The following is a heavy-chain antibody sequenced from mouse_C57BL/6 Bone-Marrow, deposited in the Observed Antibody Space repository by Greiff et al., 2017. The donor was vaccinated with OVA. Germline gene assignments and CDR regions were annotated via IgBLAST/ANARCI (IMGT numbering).Heavy chain of an antibody. D-gene: IGHD1-1*01. CDR1: GFTFSSYG. CDR2: ISSGGSYT. J-gene: IGHJ4*01. V-gene: IGHV5-6*01. CDR3: ARQDYYGSGNYAMDY. Sequence: EVKVVESGGDLVKPGGSLKLSCAASGFTFSSYGMSWVRQTPDKRLEWVATISSGGSYTYYPDSVKGRFTISRDNAKNTLYLQMSSLKSEDTAMYYCARQDYYGSGNYAMDYWGQGTSVTVSS.